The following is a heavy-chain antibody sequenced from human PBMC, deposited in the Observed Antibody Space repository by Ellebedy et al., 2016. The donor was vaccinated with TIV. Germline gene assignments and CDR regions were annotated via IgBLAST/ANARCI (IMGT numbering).Heavy chain of an antibody. D-gene: IGHD2-2*01. J-gene: IGHJ4*02. CDR3: AKVPVGFCSTPNCFYLDA. CDR2: ISNDANNK. CDR1: GFTFSSYD. V-gene: IGHV3-30*18. Sequence: GESLKISCAASGFTFSSYDMHWVRQAPGKGLEWVALISNDANNKYYADSVKGRFTISRDNSKNTLYLQMRSLRAEDTAVYFCAKVPVGFCSTPNCFYLDAWGQGTLLTVSS.